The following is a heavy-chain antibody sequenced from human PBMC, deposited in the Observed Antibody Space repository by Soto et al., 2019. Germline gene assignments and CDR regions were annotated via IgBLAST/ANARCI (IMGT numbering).Heavy chain of an antibody. CDR3: SRLYGLDALDL. CDR1: GGSISSYY. J-gene: IGHJ3*01. Sequence: QVQLQESGPGLVKPSETLSITCTVSGGSISSYYWSWIRQPPGKRLEWIGYIFYSGSTNYNPSLKCRVTISVDTSKNQFSLKLSSVTAADTAVYYCSRLYGLDALDLWGQGTMVTVSS. CDR2: IFYSGST. D-gene: IGHD3-16*02. V-gene: IGHV4-59*08.